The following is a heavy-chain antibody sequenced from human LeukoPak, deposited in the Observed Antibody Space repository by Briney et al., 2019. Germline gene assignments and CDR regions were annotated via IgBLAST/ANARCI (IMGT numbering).Heavy chain of an antibody. Sequence: SETLSLTCAVYGGSFSGYYWSWIRQPPGKGLEWIGEINHSGSTNYNPSLKSRVTISVDTSKNQFSLKLSSVTAADTAVYYCARVKHSYYAYYFDYWGQGTLVTVSS. V-gene: IGHV4-34*01. CDR2: INHSGST. J-gene: IGHJ4*02. D-gene: IGHD3-10*01. CDR3: ARVKHSYYAYYFDY. CDR1: GGSFSGYY.